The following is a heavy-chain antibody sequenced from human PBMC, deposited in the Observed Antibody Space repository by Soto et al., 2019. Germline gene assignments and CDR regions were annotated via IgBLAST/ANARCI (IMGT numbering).Heavy chain of an antibody. CDR1: GFTFSTYA. CDR3: AKGDTTAAGTVDY. CDR2: ITGSGDNT. D-gene: IGHD6-13*01. J-gene: IGHJ4*02. Sequence: EVQLLESGGGLVQPGGSLRLSCAASGFTFSTYARTWVRQAPGKGLEWVSAITGSGDNTYYADSVKGRFTISRDNSKNTLHLQMNSLRVGDTALYYCAKGDTTAAGTVDYWGQGTLVSVSS. V-gene: IGHV3-23*01.